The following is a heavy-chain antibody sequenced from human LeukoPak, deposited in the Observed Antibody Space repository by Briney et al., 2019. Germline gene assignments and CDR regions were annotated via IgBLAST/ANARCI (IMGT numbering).Heavy chain of an antibody. CDR2: LYYSGGST. V-gene: IGHV4-59*08. CDR3: ARRGGGFCSGGRCYYDFGMDV. CDR1: GDSISNYY. J-gene: IGHJ6*02. D-gene: IGHD2-15*01. Sequence: SETLSLTCTVSGDSISNYYWSWIRQPPGKGLEWIGCLYYSGGSTYYNPSLKSRVTISVVTSKNQSSLKLSSVTAADTAVYYCARRGGGFCSGGRCYYDFGMDVWGQGTTVTVSS.